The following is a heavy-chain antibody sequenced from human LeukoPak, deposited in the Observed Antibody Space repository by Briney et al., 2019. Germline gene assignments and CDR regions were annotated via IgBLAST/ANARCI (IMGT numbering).Heavy chain of an antibody. J-gene: IGHJ4*02. D-gene: IGHD3-10*01. CDR2: IGISGGGI. CDR1: GFTFSTYT. Sequence: QPGGSLRLSCIASGFTFSTYTMYWVRQAPGKGLEWVSIIGISGGGIHYADCVKGRFTISRDDSKNTLYLQMNSLRVDDTAVYYCAMDPNRGTDYWGQGVLVTVSS. V-gene: IGHV3-23*01. CDR3: AMDPNRGTDY.